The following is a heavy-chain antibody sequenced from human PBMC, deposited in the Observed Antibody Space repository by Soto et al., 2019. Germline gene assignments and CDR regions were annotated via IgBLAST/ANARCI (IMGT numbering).Heavy chain of an antibody. CDR2: INPNNGNR. Sequence: QVQLTQSGAELRRPGASVRVSCRASGYSFMHYGINWLRQAPGQGLEWMGWINPNNGNRNYAPKFEDRIIMSALTSVNTVYIEVRSLKSDDTAVYYCARDRLRGYDNNGFYFWGQGTPVTVSS. CDR1: GYSFMHYG. D-gene: IGHD3-9*01. J-gene: IGHJ4*02. V-gene: IGHV1-18*04. CDR3: ARDRLRGYDNNGFYF.